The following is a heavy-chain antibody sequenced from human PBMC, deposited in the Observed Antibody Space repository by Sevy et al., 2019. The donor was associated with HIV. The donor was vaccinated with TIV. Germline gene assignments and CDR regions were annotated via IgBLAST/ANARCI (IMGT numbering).Heavy chain of an antibody. V-gene: IGHV1-18*01. CDR2: ISGCNGNT. Sequence: ASVKVSCKASGYTFTTYGMSWVRQAPGQGLEWMGWISGCNGNTNYAQKVQGRVTMTRDTSTSTFYMDLRSLGSDDTAVYYCTRGPWTYFDYWGQGTLVTVSS. CDR1: GYTFTTYG. CDR3: TRGPWTYFDY. J-gene: IGHJ4*02. D-gene: IGHD1-1*01.